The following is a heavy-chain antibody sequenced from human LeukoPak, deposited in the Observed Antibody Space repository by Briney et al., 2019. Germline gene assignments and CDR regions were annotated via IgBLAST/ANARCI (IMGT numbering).Heavy chain of an antibody. CDR3: ARQVATKGEWAFDV. Sequence: SETLSLTCTVSGGSISSSSYYWGWIRQPPGKGLEWMASIRPDGHTYTNSSLRHQLTISADMSGNEFSLKLNSLTAADTAVYYCARQVATKGEWAFDVWGQGTVVTVSS. J-gene: IGHJ3*01. V-gene: IGHV4-39*01. CDR2: IRPDGHT. CDR1: GGSISSSSYY. D-gene: IGHD5-12*01.